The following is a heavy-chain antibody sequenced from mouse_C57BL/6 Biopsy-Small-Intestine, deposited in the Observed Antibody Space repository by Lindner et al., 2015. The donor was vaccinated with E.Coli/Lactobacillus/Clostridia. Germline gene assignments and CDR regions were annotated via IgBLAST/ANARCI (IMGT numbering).Heavy chain of an antibody. CDR3: ARSLYDYSDY. Sequence: VQLQESGADLVRPGTSVKMSCKASGYTFTNYWIGWAKQRPGHGLEWIGDIYPGGGYTNYNEKFKGKATLTADKSSRTAYMQFSSLTSEDSAIYYCARSLYDYSDYWGQGTTLTVSS. D-gene: IGHD2-3*01. V-gene: IGHV1-63*01. CDR2: IYPGGGYT. CDR1: GYTFTNYW. J-gene: IGHJ2*01.